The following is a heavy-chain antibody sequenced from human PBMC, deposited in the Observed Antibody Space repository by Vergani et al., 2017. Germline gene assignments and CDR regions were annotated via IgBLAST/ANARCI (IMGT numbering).Heavy chain of an antibody. Sequence: VQLVESGGGLVKPGGSLRLSCAASGFTFSSYSMNWVRQAPGKGLEWVSSISSSSSYIYHADSVKRRFTISRDNAKNSLYLKMNSLRAEDTAVYYCGRERRYYGSGSYYNSDYDNGMYVWGQGTTVSVSS. CDR2: ISSSSSYI. J-gene: IGHJ6*02. CDR1: GFTFSSYS. V-gene: IGHV3-21*01. CDR3: GRERRYYGSGSYYNSDYDNGMYV. D-gene: IGHD3-10*01.